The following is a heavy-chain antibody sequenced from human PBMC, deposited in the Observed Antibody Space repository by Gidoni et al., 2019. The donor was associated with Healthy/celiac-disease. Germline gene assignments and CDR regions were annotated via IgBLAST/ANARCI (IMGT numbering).Heavy chain of an antibody. J-gene: IGHJ6*02. V-gene: IGHV4-61*02. CDR1: GGSISSGSYY. Sequence: QVQLQESGPGLVKPSQTLSLTCTVSGGSISSGSYYWSWIRQPAGKGLEWIGRIYTSGSTNYNPSLKSRVTISVDTSKNQFSLKLSSVTAADTAVYYCARDHHDFWSGLASYGMDVWGQGTTVTVSS. D-gene: IGHD3-3*01. CDR3: ARDHHDFWSGLASYGMDV. CDR2: IYTSGST.